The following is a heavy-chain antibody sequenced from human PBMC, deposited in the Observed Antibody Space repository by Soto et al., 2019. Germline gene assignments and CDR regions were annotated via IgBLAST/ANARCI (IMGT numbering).Heavy chain of an antibody. Sequence: PSETLSLSCAASGFTFSSYWMSWVRQAPGKGLEWVANIKQDGSEKYYVDSVKGRFTISRDNAKNSLYLQMNSLRAEDTAVYYCARDRDYDILTGSSFDAFDIWGQGTMVTVSS. D-gene: IGHD3-9*01. CDR3: ARDRDYDILTGSSFDAFDI. J-gene: IGHJ3*02. CDR2: IKQDGSEK. V-gene: IGHV3-7*01. CDR1: GFTFSSYW.